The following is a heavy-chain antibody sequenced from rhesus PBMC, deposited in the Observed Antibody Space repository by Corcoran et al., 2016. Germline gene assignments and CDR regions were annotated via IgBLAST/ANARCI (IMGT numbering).Heavy chain of an antibody. CDR3: TYFDY. V-gene: IGHV3-16*02. Sequence: EVQLVESGGGLVQPGGSLRLSCSASGFTFSNYWMSWVRQAPGKGLDWVGRIKNKADCGTAAYAETVKGRFTNSIDDSKNTLYLQMNSLKTEDTAVYYCTYFDYWGRGVLVTVSS. CDR2: IKNKADCGTA. J-gene: IGHJ4*01. CDR1: GFTFSNYW.